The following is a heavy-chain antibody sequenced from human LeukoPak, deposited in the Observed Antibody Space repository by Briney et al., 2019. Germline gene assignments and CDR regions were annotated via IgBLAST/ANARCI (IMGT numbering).Heavy chain of an antibody. D-gene: IGHD2/OR15-2a*01. CDR1: GFTFSSYG. J-gene: IGHJ4*02. CDR3: AKLPNIKTGFDY. Sequence: PGRSLRLSCAASGFTFSSYGMHWVRQAPGKGLEWVAVISYDGSNKYYADSVKGRFTISRDNSKNTLYLQMSSLRAEDTAVYYCAKLPNIKTGFDYWGQGTLVTVSS. CDR2: ISYDGSNK. V-gene: IGHV3-30*18.